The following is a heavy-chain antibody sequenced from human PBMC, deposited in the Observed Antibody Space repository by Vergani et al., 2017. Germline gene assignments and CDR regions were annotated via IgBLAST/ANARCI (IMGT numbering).Heavy chain of an antibody. CDR1: GYSFTSYW. CDR2: IYPGDSDT. Sequence: EVQLVQSGAEVKKPGESLKISCKGSGYSFTSYWIGWVRQMPGKGLEWMGIIYPGDSDTRYSPSFQGQATISADKSISTAYLQWSSLKASDTAMYYCARAEGYCSGGSCYYPFDSWGQGTLVTVSS. J-gene: IGHJ5*01. CDR3: ARAEGYCSGGSCYYPFDS. V-gene: IGHV5-51*01. D-gene: IGHD2-15*01.